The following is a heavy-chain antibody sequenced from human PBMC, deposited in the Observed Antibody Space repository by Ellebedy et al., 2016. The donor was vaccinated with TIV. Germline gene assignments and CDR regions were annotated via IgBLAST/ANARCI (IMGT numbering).Heavy chain of an antibody. CDR1: GFTFSSYS. J-gene: IGHJ4*02. Sequence: GGSLRLSCAASGFTFSSYSMNWVRQAPGKGLEWVSSISSSSSYIYYADSVKGRFTISRDNAKNSLYLQMNSLRAEDTAVYYCARALGYCSSTSCLNYAFDYWGQGTLVTVSS. CDR2: ISSSSSYI. CDR3: ARALGYCSSTSCLNYAFDY. V-gene: IGHV3-21*01. D-gene: IGHD2-2*01.